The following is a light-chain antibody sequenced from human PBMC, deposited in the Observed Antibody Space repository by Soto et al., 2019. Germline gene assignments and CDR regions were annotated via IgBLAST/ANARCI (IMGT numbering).Light chain of an antibody. J-gene: IGKJ4*01. V-gene: IGKV1-12*01. CDR3: QHGITFPLT. CDR1: QGINNC. Sequence: DIPMTQSPSSVSASVGDRVTISCRASQGINNCLAWYQQKPGKAPKLLIYDASYLQSGVPSRFSGSGSGTDFTLTINSLQPEDFATYFCQHGITFPLTFGGGTRVEIK. CDR2: DAS.